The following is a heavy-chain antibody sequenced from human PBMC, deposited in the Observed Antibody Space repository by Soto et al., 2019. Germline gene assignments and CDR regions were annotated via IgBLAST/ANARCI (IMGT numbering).Heavy chain of an antibody. V-gene: IGHV1-18*01. CDR1: GYTFTSYG. Sequence: SLQDSCKASGYTFTSYGISWLRQAPGQGLEWMGWISAYNGNTNYAQKLQGRVTMTTDTSTSTAYMELRSLRSDDTAVYYCARVYLPPSRHTTGPWCQAIFVTGS. J-gene: IGHJ5*02. CDR3: ARVYLPPSRHTTGP. D-gene: IGHD4-4*01. CDR2: ISAYNGNT.